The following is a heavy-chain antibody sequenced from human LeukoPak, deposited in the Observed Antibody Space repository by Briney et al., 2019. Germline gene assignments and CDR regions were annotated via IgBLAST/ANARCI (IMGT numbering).Heavy chain of an antibody. Sequence: GGSLRLSCAASGFTFSSYAMHWVRRAPGKGLEWVAVISYDGSNKYYADSVKGRFTISRDNSKNTLYLQMNSLRAEDTAVYYCARDPGPFYGEGGFGYWGQGTLVTVSS. CDR2: ISYDGSNK. CDR3: ARDPGPFYGEGGFGY. D-gene: IGHD4-17*01. J-gene: IGHJ4*02. CDR1: GFTFSSYA. V-gene: IGHV3-30*04.